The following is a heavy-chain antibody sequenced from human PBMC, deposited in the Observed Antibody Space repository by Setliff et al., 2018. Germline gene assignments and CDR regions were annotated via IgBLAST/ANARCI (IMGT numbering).Heavy chain of an antibody. J-gene: IGHJ4*02. D-gene: IGHD2-21*01. V-gene: IGHV3-23*01. CDR2: IKDSDYST. Sequence: GGSLRLSCVGSGFTISGYAMTWVRQVPGKGLEWISSIKDSDYSTYYADSVKGRFTISRDNSKNTLYLRMNGLRAEDSALYHCAKDKDVGVDYFDYWGPGTLVTVSS. CDR3: AKDKDVGVDYFDY. CDR1: GFTISGYA.